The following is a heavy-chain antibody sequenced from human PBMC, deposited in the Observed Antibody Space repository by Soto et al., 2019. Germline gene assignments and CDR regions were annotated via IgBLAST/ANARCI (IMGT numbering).Heavy chain of an antibody. J-gene: IGHJ4*02. CDR1: GGSVSSGSYY. CDR3: ARAQGIAARHFDY. V-gene: IGHV4-61*01. D-gene: IGHD6-6*01. CDR2: IYYSGST. Sequence: PSETLSLTCTVSGGSVSSGSYYWSWIRQPPGKGLEWIGYIYYSGSTNYNPSLKSRVTISVDTSKNQFSLKLSSVTAADTAVYYCARAQGIAARHFDYWGQGTLVTVSS.